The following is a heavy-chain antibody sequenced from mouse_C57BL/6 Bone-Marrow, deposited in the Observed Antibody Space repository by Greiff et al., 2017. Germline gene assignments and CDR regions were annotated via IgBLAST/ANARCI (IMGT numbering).Heavy chain of an antibody. CDR1: GYTFTSYW. Sequence: QVQLQQPGAELVMPGASVKLSCTASGYTFTSYWMHWVKQRPGQGLEWIGEIDPSDSDTNYNQKFKGKSTLTVDKSSSTAYMQLSSLTSEDSAVYYCARRGYGSSYDWYFDVWGTGTTVTVSS. CDR2: IDPSDSDT. J-gene: IGHJ1*03. V-gene: IGHV1-69*01. D-gene: IGHD1-1*01. CDR3: ARRGYGSSYDWYFDV.